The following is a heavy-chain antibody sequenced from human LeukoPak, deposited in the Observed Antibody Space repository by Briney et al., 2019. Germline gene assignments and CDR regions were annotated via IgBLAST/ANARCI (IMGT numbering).Heavy chain of an antibody. CDR2: IKSKTDGGTT. CDR1: GFTFSNAW. V-gene: IGHV3-15*01. J-gene: IGHJ4*02. D-gene: IGHD3-3*01. Sequence: GGSLRLSCAASGFTFSNAWMSWVRQAPGKGLEWVGRIKSKTDGGTTDYAAPVKGRFTISRDDSKNTLYLQMNSLKTEDTAVYYCTTGIRLLEWLFSVDYWGQGTLVTVSS. CDR3: TTGIRLLEWLFSVDY.